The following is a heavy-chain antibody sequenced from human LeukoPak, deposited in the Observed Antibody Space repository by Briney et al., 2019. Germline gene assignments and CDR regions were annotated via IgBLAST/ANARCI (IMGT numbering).Heavy chain of an antibody. CDR1: GFIFSSYA. Sequence: GGSLRLSCAASGFIFSSYAMSWVRQAPGKGLEWVSAISGSGGSTYYADSVKGRFTISRDNSKNTLYLQMNSLRAEDTAVYYCAKWDIVVVPAARFYYGMDVWGQGTTVTVSS. V-gene: IGHV3-23*01. CDR3: AKWDIVVVPAARFYYGMDV. CDR2: ISGSGGST. J-gene: IGHJ6*02. D-gene: IGHD2-2*01.